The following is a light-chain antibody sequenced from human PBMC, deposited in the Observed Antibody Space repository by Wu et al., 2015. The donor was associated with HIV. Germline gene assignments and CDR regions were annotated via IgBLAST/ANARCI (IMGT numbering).Light chain of an antibody. CDR1: ENISRN. CDR2: GAF. J-gene: IGKJ1*01. V-gene: IGKV3-15*01. Sequence: ETVMTQSPATVSVSPRGRATLSCRASENISRNLAWYQHKPGQAPRLLIYGAFTRAIGVPATFSSSGSGTEFTLTINSLQPEDSAVYYCQQYSNWPRTFGQGTKVEIK. CDR3: QQYSNWPRT.